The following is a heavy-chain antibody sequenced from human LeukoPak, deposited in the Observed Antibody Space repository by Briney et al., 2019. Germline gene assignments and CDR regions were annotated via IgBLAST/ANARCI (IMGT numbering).Heavy chain of an antibody. J-gene: IGHJ4*02. D-gene: IGHD2-21*02. CDR1: GFTFSSYS. CDR3: ARGFSPAARPATAIY. CDR2: ISSSSSYI. V-gene: IGHV3-21*01. Sequence: GGSLRLSCAVSGFTFSSYSMNWVRQAPGKGLEWVSSISSSSSYIYYADSVKGRFTISRDNAKNSLYLQMNSLRAEDTAAYYCARGFSPAARPATAIYWGQGTLVTVSS.